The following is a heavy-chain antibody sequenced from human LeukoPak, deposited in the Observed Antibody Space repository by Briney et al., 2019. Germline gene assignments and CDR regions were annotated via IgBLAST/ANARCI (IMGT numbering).Heavy chain of an antibody. CDR2: FDPEDGGT. V-gene: IGHV1-24*01. Sequence: ASVKVSCKVSGYXLTELSIHWVRQAPGKGLEWMGGFDPEDGGTIYAQKFQGRVTMTEDTSTDTAYMELSSLRSEDTAVYYCATDPVLAAAGTHYWGQGTLVTVSS. J-gene: IGHJ4*02. CDR3: ATDPVLAAAGTHY. D-gene: IGHD6-13*01. CDR1: GYXLTELS.